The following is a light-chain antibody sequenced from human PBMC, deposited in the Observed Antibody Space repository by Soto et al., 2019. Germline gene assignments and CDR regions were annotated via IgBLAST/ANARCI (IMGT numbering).Light chain of an antibody. CDR1: SSNIGAGYD. Sequence: QSVLTQPPSVSGAPGQRVTISCTGSSSNIGAGYDVHWYQQLPGTAHKLLIYGNSNRPSGVPDRFSGSKSGTSASLAITGLQAEDEADYYCQCYDSSLSGYVFGTGTKVTVL. J-gene: IGLJ1*01. CDR3: QCYDSSLSGYV. V-gene: IGLV1-40*01. CDR2: GNS.